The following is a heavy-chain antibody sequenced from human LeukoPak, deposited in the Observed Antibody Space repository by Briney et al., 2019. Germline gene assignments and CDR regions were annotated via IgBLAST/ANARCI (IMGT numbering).Heavy chain of an antibody. CDR1: GFTFSSYW. CDR3: AKDLRRAAIKEDAFDI. CDR2: INSDGSST. J-gene: IGHJ3*02. V-gene: IGHV3-74*01. D-gene: IGHD2-2*01. Sequence: GGSLRLSCAASGFTFSSYWMHWVRQAPGKGLVWVSRINSDGSSTSYADSVKGRFTISRDNAKNTLYLQMNSLRAEDTAVYYCAKDLRRAAIKEDAFDIWGQGTMLTVYS.